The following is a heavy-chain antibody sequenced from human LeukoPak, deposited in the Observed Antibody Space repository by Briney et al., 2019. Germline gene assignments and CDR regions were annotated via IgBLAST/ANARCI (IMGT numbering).Heavy chain of an antibody. CDR3: ARDGGGPDAFDL. D-gene: IGHD6-25*01. Sequence: GGSLRLSCTASGFRFSVNSMNWVRRAPGGGLEWISYISSGSSVIYYADSVKGRFTVSRDNAKNSLYLQMNSLRAEDTAVYYCARDGGGPDAFDLWGQGTMVTVSS. CDR1: GFRFSVNS. CDR2: ISSGSSVI. J-gene: IGHJ3*01. V-gene: IGHV3-48*04.